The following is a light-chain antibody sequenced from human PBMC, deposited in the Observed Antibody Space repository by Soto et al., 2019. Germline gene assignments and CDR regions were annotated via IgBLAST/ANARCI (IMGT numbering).Light chain of an antibody. CDR3: MQGTHWPPVT. CDR2: KVS. Sequence: DVVMTQSPLSLPVTLGQPASISCRSSQSLVYSDGNTYLNWFQQRPGQSPRRLIYKVSNRDSGVPDRFSGSGSGTDFTLKISRVEAEDVVVYDCMQGTHWPPVTFGQGTRLEIK. V-gene: IGKV2-30*01. J-gene: IGKJ5*01. CDR1: QSLVYSDGNTY.